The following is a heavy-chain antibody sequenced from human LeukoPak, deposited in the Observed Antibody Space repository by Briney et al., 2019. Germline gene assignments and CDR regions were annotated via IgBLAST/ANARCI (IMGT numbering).Heavy chain of an antibody. CDR2: IYHSGST. Sequence: SETLSLTCTVSGYSISSGYYWGWIRQPPGKGLEWIGSIYHSGSTYYNPSLKSRVTISVDTSKNQFSLKLSSVTAADTAVYYCARAIVVIPAAIRYWGQGTLVTVSS. V-gene: IGHV4-38-2*02. CDR3: ARAIVVIPAAIRY. J-gene: IGHJ4*02. D-gene: IGHD2-2*01. CDR1: GYSISSGYY.